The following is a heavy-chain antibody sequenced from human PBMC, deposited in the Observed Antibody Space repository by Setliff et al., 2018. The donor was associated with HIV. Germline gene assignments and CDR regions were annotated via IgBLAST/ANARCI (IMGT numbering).Heavy chain of an antibody. CDR2: VYSNGDT. Sequence: PSETLSLTCTVSGDSISRGPYYWSWIRQSAGRGLEWIGRVYSNGDTNYNPSLRSRVIISVDRSKNQFFLTLVSVTAADTALYYCARCPSNHMPEAGKKTIYYHYMDVWGKGTTVTVSS. V-gene: IGHV4-61*02. CDR3: ARCPSNHMPEAGKKTIYYHYMDV. J-gene: IGHJ6*03. CDR1: GDSISRGPYY. D-gene: IGHD6-13*01.